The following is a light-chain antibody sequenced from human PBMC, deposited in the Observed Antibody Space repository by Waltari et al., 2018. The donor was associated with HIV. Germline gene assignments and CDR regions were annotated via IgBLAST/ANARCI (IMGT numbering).Light chain of an antibody. Sequence: QSVLTQPPSVSAAPGQRVTISCSGSSSNIGNSAVYRYQQFPGMPPKLFMSHARLPPSGVPDRFSGSKSGTSASLTIYGVQSQDEADYYCATWDDSLTAWVFGGGSKVTVL. CDR2: HAR. V-gene: IGLV1-36*01. CDR3: ATWDDSLTAWV. J-gene: IGLJ3*02. CDR1: SSNIGNSA.